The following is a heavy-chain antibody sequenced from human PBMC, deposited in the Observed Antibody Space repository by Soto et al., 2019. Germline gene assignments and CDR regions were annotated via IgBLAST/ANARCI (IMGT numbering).Heavy chain of an antibody. CDR3: ASPSPYYYDRPSDAFDI. D-gene: IGHD3-10*02. V-gene: IGHV1-69*13. CDR1: GGTFSSYA. CDR2: IIPIFGTA. Sequence: SVKVSCKASGGTFSSYAISWVRQAPGQGLEWMGGIIPIFGTANYAQKFQGRVTITADESTSTAYMELSSLRSEDTAVYYGASPSPYYYDRPSDAFDIWGQGTMVTVSS. J-gene: IGHJ3*02.